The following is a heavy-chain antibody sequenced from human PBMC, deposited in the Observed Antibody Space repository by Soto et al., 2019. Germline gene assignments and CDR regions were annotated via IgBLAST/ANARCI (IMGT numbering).Heavy chain of an antibody. J-gene: IGHJ4*02. Sequence: EWVSSISSSSSYIYYADSVKGRFTISRDNAKNSLYLQMNSLRAEDTAVYYCARDIGATIIRTLDYWGQGTLVTVS. CDR2: ISSSSSYI. V-gene: IGHV3-21*01. D-gene: IGHD5-12*01. CDR3: ARDIGATIIRTLDY.